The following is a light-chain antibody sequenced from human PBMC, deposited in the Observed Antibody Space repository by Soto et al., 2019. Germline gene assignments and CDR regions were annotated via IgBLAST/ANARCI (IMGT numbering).Light chain of an antibody. J-gene: IGKJ2*01. CDR1: QSVGTN. CDR3: QQYNNWPPDFT. CDR2: DAS. V-gene: IGKV3-15*01. Sequence: EIVMTQSPATMSLSPGDRAALSCRASQSVGTNLAWYRQKPGQAPTLLIYDASTRATRLPDRFSGSGSGTEFNLTITSLQSEDFAIYYCQQYNNWPPDFTFGQGTKLEIK.